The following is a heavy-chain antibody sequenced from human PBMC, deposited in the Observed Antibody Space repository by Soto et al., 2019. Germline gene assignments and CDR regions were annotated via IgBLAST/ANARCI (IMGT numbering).Heavy chain of an antibody. V-gene: IGHV4-34*01. D-gene: IGHD1-1*01. CDR1: GGSFSGYY. J-gene: IGHJ3*02. CDR3: ARRRRAQGAFDI. Sequence: QVQLQQWCAGLLKPSETLSLTCAVYGGSFSGYYWSWIRQPPGKGLEWIGEINHSGSTNYNPSLNSGVTISVDTSKDQFSLKLSPVTAADTAEYYCARRRRAQGAFDIWGQGTMVTVSS. CDR2: INHSGST.